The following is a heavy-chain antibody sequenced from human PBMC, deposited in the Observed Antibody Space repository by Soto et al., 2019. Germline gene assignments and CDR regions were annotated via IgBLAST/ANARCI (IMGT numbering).Heavy chain of an antibody. CDR3: ARATYCGADCWYWFDP. CDR1: GGSISNYY. V-gene: IGHV4-59*01. J-gene: IGHJ5*02. Sequence: SETLSLTCIVSGGSISNYYWSWIRQPPGKGLEWIGYIYYSGSTIYNPSLKSRVTMSVDTSKNQFSLKVNSVTAADTALYYCARATYCGADCWYWFDPWGHGTPVTVSS. CDR2: IYYSGST. D-gene: IGHD2-21*02.